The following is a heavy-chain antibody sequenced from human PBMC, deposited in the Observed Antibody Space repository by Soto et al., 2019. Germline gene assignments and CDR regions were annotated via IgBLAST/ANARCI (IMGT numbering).Heavy chain of an antibody. V-gene: IGHV1-69*13. D-gene: IGHD6-6*01. Sequence: SVKVSCKASGGTFSSYAISWVRQAPGQGLEWMGGIIPIFGTANYAQKFQGRVTITADESTSTAYMELSSLRSEDTAVYYCARDAGIAARTFDYWGQGTLVTVSS. CDR2: IIPIFGTA. J-gene: IGHJ4*02. CDR3: ARDAGIAARTFDY. CDR1: GGTFSSYA.